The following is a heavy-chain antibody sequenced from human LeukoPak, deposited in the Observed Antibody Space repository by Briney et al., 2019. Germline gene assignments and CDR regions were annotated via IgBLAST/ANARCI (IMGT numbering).Heavy chain of an antibody. J-gene: IGHJ4*02. CDR1: GGTFSSYA. D-gene: IGHD6-13*01. CDR2: IVPVLGIA. CDR3: ARAGAAAAGMGY. Sequence: SVKVSCKASGGTFSSYAIIWVRQAPGQGLEWMGRIVPVLGIANYAQKFQGRVTITADKSTSTAYTELSSLRSEDTAVYYCARAGAAAAGMGYWGQGTLVTVSS. V-gene: IGHV1-69*04.